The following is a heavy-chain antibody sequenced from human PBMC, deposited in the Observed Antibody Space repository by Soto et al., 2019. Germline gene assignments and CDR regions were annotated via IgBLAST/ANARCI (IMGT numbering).Heavy chain of an antibody. V-gene: IGHV4-34*01. Sequence: PSETLSLTCAVYGGSFSGYYWSWIRQPPGKGLEWIGEINHSGSTNYNPSLKSRVTISVDTSKNQFSLKLSSVTAADTAVYYCASVPTGGLSDIWSGRAEWRFAPWGEGTLVTVSS. CDR2: INHSGST. CDR3: ASVPTGGLSDIWSGRAEWRFAP. J-gene: IGHJ5*02. D-gene: IGHD3-9*01. CDR1: GGSFSGYY.